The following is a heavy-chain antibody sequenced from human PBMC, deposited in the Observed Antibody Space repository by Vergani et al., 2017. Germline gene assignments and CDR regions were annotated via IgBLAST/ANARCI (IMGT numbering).Heavy chain of an antibody. CDR3: ARQPASITFIAATGRYYFDY. Sequence: QVQLQESGPGLVKPSETLSLTCTVSGGSISSHYWSWIRQPPGKGLEWIGYIYYSGSTNYNPSLKSRVTISVDTSKNQFSLKLSSVTAADTAVYYCARQPASITFIAATGRYYFDYWGQGTLVTVSS. CDR1: GGSISSHY. J-gene: IGHJ4*02. CDR2: IYYSGST. D-gene: IGHD6-13*01. V-gene: IGHV4-59*11.